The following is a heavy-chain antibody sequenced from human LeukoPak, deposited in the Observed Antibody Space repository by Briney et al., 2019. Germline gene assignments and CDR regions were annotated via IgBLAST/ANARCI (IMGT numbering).Heavy chain of an antibody. CDR3: ASRIGGSPGAFDI. J-gene: IGHJ3*02. Sequence: SETLSLTCTVSGGSISSYYWSWIRQPPGKGLEWIGYIYYSGSTNYSPSLKSRVTISVDTSKNQFSLKLSSVTAADTAVYYCASRIGGSPGAFDIWGQGTMVTVSS. CDR1: GGSISSYY. CDR2: IYYSGST. V-gene: IGHV4-59*01. D-gene: IGHD1-26*01.